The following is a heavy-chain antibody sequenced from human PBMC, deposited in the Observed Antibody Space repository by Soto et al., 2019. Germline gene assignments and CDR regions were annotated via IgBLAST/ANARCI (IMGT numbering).Heavy chain of an antibody. CDR2: ISSSGSTI. CDR1: GFTFSDYY. V-gene: IGHV3-11*01. CDR3: ARATVRYSNSRWGGTFQH. J-gene: IGHJ1*01. D-gene: IGHD6-6*01. Sequence: GGSLRLSCAASGFTFSDYYMSWIRQAPGKGLEWVSYISSSGSTIYYADSVKGRFTISRDNAKNSLYLQMNSLRAEDTAVYYCARATVRYSNSRWGGTFQHWGQGTLVTVSS.